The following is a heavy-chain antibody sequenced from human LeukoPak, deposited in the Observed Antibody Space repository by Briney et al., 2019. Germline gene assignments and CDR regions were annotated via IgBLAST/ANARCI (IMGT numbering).Heavy chain of an antibody. J-gene: IGHJ4*02. Sequence: PSETLSLTCTVSGYSISSGYYWDWIRPPPGKGLEWIGSIYYSGTTYYNPSLKSRVTISVDTSKNQFSLKLSSVTAADTAVYYCARVTSRLGVCDYWGQGSLVTVSS. D-gene: IGHD2-8*01. CDR2: IYYSGTT. CDR1: GYSISSGYY. V-gene: IGHV4-38-2*02. CDR3: ARVTSRLGVCDY.